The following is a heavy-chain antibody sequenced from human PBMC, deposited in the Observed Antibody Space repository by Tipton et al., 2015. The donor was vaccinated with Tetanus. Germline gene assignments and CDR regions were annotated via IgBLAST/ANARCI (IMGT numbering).Heavy chain of an antibody. CDR3: ARRSHIGAPV. CDR2: IYYGGST. V-gene: IGHV4-39*01. J-gene: IGHJ3*01. Sequence: TLSLTCTVSGGPFSSSNDYWAWIRQPPGKGLEWVGSIYYGGSTYFNPSLRSRGTISIDTSRNRFSLQLSSVTAADTALYFCARRSHIGAPVWGQGTLVTVAS. CDR1: GGPFSSSNDY. D-gene: IGHD2-21*01.